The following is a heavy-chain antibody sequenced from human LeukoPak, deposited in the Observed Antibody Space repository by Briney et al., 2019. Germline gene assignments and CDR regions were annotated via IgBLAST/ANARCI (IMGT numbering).Heavy chain of an antibody. V-gene: IGHV5-51*01. D-gene: IGHD6-13*01. CDR2: ISPGNSDT. J-gene: IGHJ4*02. CDR3: ASFGYTSSLDY. Sequence: GASLEISWNISGSIFTNNWIGGVRPVPGKGLEWRGLISPGNSDTNYSPSFQGQVTFSVDKSISTAYLHWSSLKASDTAMYYCASFGYTSSLDYWGQGTLVTVSS. CDR1: GSIFTNNW.